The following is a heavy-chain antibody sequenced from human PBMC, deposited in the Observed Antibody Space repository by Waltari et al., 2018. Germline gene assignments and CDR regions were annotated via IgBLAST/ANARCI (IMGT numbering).Heavy chain of an antibody. CDR2: IYHSGST. J-gene: IGHJ6*02. D-gene: IGHD2-15*01. Sequence: QVQLQESGPGLVKPSETLSLTCAVSGYSISSGYYWGWIRQPPGKGLEWIGSIYHSGSTYYNPSLKSRVTISVDTSKNQFSLKLSSVTAADTAVYYCARDRGGYCSGGSCPNYYYYGMDVWGQGTTVTVSS. V-gene: IGHV4-38-2*02. CDR3: ARDRGGYCSGGSCPNYYYYGMDV. CDR1: GYSISSGYY.